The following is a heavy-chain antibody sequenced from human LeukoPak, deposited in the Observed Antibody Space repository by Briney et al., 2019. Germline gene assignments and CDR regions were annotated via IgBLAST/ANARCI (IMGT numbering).Heavy chain of an antibody. CDR1: GLNFDDSA. CDR3: AKESGKFDY. CDR2: ISAVGGST. J-gene: IGHJ4*02. V-gene: IGHV3-43*02. Sequence: GGALRLSCVASGLNFDDSAMHWVRQAPGKGLEWVSLISAVGGSTFSADSVRGRFSIYRDNSKNFLYLQMNSLRSDDSAMYYCAKESGKFDYWGQGTLVAVSS.